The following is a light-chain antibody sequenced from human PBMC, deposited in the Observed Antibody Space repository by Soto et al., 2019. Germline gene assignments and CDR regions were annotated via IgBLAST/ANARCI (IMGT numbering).Light chain of an antibody. J-gene: IGKJ1*01. V-gene: IGKV3-15*01. CDR3: QQSNNWPWT. Sequence: EIVLTQSPGTLSLSPGERATLSCRASQSVSSSCLAWYQQKPGQAPRLLIYDASTRATGIPARFSGSGSGTEFTLTISSLQSEDFAVYSCQQSNNWPWTFGQGTKVDIK. CDR2: DAS. CDR1: QSVSSS.